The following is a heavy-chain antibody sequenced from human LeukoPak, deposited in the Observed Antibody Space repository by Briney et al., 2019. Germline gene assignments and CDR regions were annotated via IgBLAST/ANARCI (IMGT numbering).Heavy chain of an antibody. V-gene: IGHV4-59*12. J-gene: IGHJ3*02. CDR3: ARGPAITIFGVVIMSYAFDI. Sequence: SETLSLTCTVSGGSISSYYWTWIRQPPGKGLEWIGYIYYGGSTNYNPSLKGRVTISVDTSKNQFSLKLSSVTAADTAVYYCARGPAITIFGVVIMSYAFDIWGQGTMVTVSS. CDR2: IYYGGST. CDR1: GGSISSYY. D-gene: IGHD3-3*01.